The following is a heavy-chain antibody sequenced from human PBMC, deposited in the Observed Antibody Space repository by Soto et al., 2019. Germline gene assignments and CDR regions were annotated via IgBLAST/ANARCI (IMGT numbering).Heavy chain of an antibody. Sequence: QVQLVESGGGVVQPGRSLRLSCAASGFTFSTYAMHWVRQAPGKGLEWVAIISYDGNNYSYADSVKGRFTISRDNSKNTLYLQTNSLRAEDTAVYYCARGYYDFWSGSDYWGQGTLVTVSS. D-gene: IGHD3-3*01. CDR3: ARGYYDFWSGSDY. J-gene: IGHJ4*02. V-gene: IGHV3-30-3*01. CDR1: GFTFSTYA. CDR2: ISYDGNNY.